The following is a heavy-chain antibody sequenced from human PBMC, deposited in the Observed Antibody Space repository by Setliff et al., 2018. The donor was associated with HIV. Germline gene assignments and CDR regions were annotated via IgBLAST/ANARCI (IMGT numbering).Heavy chain of an antibody. V-gene: IGHV4-31*03. Sequence: PSETLSLTCSVSGGSITTDGYYWSCIRHCPGKGLEWIGYIYHTGSTYYNPSLASRLIMSLDPSKNQFSLKLSSVTAADTAVYYCARDRGYGSGSYYRRDYYYYYGMDVWGQGTTVTVSS. CDR3: ARDRGYGSGSYYRRDYYYYYGMDV. D-gene: IGHD3-10*01. J-gene: IGHJ6*02. CDR2: IYHTGST. CDR1: GGSITTDGYY.